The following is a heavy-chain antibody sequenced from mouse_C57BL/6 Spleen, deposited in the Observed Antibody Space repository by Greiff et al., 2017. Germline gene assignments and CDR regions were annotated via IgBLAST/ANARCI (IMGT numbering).Heavy chain of an antibody. J-gene: IGHJ3*01. CDR2: ISGGGGNT. CDR3: ARHRYDGYYGLSGFAY. Sequence: EVKLVESGGGLVKPGGSLKLSCAASGFTFSSYTMSWVRQTPEKRLEWVATISGGGGNTYYPDSVKGRFTISRDNAKNTLYLQMSSLRSEDTDLYYCARHRYDGYYGLSGFAYWGQGTLVTVSA. V-gene: IGHV5-9*01. D-gene: IGHD2-3*01. CDR1: GFTFSSYT.